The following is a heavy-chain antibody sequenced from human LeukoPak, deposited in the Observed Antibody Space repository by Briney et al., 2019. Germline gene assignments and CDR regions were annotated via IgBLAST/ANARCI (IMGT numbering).Heavy chain of an antibody. CDR2: ISAYNGNT. V-gene: IGHV1-18*01. Sequence: GASVKVSCKASGYTFTSYGISWVRQAPGQGLEWMGWISAYNGNTNYAQKLQGRVTMTTDTSTSTAYMELRSLRSDDTAVYYCARDHPKYCSGGSCSNWFDPWGQGTLVTVSS. D-gene: IGHD2-15*01. CDR1: GYTFTSYG. J-gene: IGHJ5*02. CDR3: ARDHPKYCSGGSCSNWFDP.